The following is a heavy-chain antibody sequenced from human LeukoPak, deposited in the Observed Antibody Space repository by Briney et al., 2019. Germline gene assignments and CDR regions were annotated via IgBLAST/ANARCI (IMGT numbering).Heavy chain of an antibody. CDR2: ISYDGSNK. CDR3: ARGLQDPLDYDFWSGYYTFDY. Sequence: GGSLRLSCAASGFTFSSYAMHWVRQAPGKGLEWVAVISYDGSNKYYADSVKGRFTISRDNSKNTLYLQMNSLRAEDTAVYYCARGLQDPLDYDFWSGYYTFDYWGQGTLVTVSS. CDR1: GFTFSSYA. D-gene: IGHD3-3*01. J-gene: IGHJ4*02. V-gene: IGHV3-30-3*01.